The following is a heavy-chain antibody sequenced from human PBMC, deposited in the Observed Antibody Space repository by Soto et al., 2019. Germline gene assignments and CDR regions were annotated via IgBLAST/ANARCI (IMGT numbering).Heavy chain of an antibody. D-gene: IGHD6-19*01. Sequence: SQTRSLTGSVSGSSISSYSWICIRQPAWKGLECIGRVYTSGSTNDNPSLKSRVTMSLDTSKNQFSLKLSSVTAAETAVYYCARWGLGVGLDYWGTGPLVTVS. CDR3: ARWGLGVGLDY. CDR2: VYTSGST. J-gene: IGHJ4*02. CDR1: GSSISSYS. V-gene: IGHV4-4*07.